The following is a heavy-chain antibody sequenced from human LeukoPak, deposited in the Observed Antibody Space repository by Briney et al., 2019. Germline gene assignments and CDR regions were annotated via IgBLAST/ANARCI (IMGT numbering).Heavy chain of an antibody. CDR2: ISSSSSYI. CDR1: GFTFSSYS. V-gene: IGHV3-21*01. D-gene: IGHD6-13*01. Sequence: KPGGPLRLSCAASGFTFSSYSMNWVRQAPGKGLEWVSSISSSSSYIYYADSVKGRFTISRDNAKNSLYLQMNSLRAEDTAVYYCARARRVYGAALVYWGQGTLVIVSS. J-gene: IGHJ4*02. CDR3: ARARRVYGAALVY.